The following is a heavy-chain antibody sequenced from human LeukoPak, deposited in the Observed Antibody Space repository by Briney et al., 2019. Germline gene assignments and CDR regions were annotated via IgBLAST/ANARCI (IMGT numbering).Heavy chain of an antibody. J-gene: IGHJ4*02. Sequence: ASVKVSCKASGYTFTSYGISWARQAPGQGLEWMGWISAYNGNTNYAQKLQGRVTMTTDTSTSTAYMELRSLRSDDTAVYYCARDGDSSGYYSYYFDYWGQGTLVTVSS. V-gene: IGHV1-18*01. CDR1: GYTFTSYG. D-gene: IGHD3-22*01. CDR3: ARDGDSSGYYSYYFDY. CDR2: ISAYNGNT.